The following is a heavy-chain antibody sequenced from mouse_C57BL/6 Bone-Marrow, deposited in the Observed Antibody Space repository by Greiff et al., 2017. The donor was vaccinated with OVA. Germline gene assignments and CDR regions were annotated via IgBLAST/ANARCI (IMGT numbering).Heavy chain of an antibody. CDR2: IYPRSGNT. J-gene: IGHJ1*03. D-gene: IGHD2-5*01. V-gene: IGHV1-81*01. CDR1: GYTFTSYG. Sequence: QVQLQQPGAELVKPGASVKMSCKASGYTFTSYGISWVKQRTGQGLGWIGEIYPRSGNTYYNEKFKGKATLTADKSSSTAYMELRSLTSEDSAVYFCARRDYSNPYWYFDVWGTGTTVTVSS. CDR3: ARRDYSNPYWYFDV.